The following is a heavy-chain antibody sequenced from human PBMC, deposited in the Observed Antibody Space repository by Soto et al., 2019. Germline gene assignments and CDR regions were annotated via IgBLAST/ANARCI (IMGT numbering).Heavy chain of an antibody. J-gene: IGHJ4*02. Sequence: GGSLRLSCAASGFTFSSYGMHWVRQAPGKGLEWVAVISYDGSNKYYADSVKGRFTISRDNSKNTLYLQMNSLRAEDTAVYYCAKDSYCSGGSCSVDFDYWGQGTMVTVSS. D-gene: IGHD2-15*01. CDR2: ISYDGSNK. CDR3: AKDSYCSGGSCSVDFDY. V-gene: IGHV3-30*18. CDR1: GFTFSSYG.